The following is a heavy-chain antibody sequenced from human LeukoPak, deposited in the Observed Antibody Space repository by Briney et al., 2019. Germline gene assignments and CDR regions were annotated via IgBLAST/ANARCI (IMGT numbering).Heavy chain of an antibody. V-gene: IGHV1-69*01. J-gene: IGHJ6*02. CDR1: GGTFSSYA. CDR3: ARDDHGGTDYHYYYGMDV. Sequence: GSSVKVSCKASGGTFSSYAISWVRQAPGQGLEWMGGIIPIFGTANYAQKFQGRVTITADESTSTAYMELSSLRSEDTAVYYCARDDHGGTDYHYYYGMDVWGQGTTVTVSS. D-gene: IGHD4-23*01. CDR2: IIPIFGTA.